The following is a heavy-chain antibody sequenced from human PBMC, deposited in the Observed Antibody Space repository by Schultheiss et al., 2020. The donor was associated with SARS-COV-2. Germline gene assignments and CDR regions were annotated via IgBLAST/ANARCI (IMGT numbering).Heavy chain of an antibody. V-gene: IGHV4-59*13. D-gene: IGHD3-3*01. CDR2: IYYIGST. J-gene: IGHJ3*02. Sequence: SETLSLTCTVSGGSISSYYWRWIRQPPGKGLEWIGYIYYIGSTNYNPSLKSRVTISVDTSKNQFSLKLSSVTAADTAVYYCARDGVAALGNDAFDIWGQGTMVTVSS. CDR1: GGSISSYY. CDR3: ARDGVAALGNDAFDI.